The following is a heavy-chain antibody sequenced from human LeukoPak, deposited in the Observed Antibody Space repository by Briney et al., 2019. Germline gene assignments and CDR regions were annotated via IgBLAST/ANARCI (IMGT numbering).Heavy chain of an antibody. V-gene: IGHV1-69*01. CDR3: ARGDLDGASSWYGSF. D-gene: IGHD6-13*01. CDR2: IIPIFGTP. Sequence: VSCKXSGGTFSSYAINWVRQAPGQGLEWVGGIIPIFGTPTYAQKFQGRVTITADESTSTAYMELRSLRSEDTAVYYCARGDLDGASSWYGSFWGXGXXVAXSS. J-gene: IGHJ4*01. CDR1: GGTFSSYA.